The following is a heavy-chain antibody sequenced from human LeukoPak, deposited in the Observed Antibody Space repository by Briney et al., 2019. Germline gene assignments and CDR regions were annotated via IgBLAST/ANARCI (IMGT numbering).Heavy chain of an antibody. V-gene: IGHV1-58*02. CDR1: GFTFTSSA. Sequence: GASVKVSCKASGFTFTSSAMQWVRQARGQRLEWIGWIVVGSGNTNYAQKFQERVTITRDMSTSTAYMELSSLRSEDTAVYYCARDHSRKQWLPLGTFDYWGQGTLVTVSS. D-gene: IGHD6-19*01. CDR2: IVVGSGNT. J-gene: IGHJ4*02. CDR3: ARDHSRKQWLPLGTFDY.